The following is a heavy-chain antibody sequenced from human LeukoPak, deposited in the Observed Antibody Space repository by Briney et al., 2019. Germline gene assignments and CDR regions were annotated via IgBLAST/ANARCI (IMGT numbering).Heavy chain of an antibody. V-gene: IGHV1-2*02. CDR1: GYTFTGYY. CDR2: INPNSGGT. J-gene: IGHJ3*02. CDR3: ARHDCSSTSCYVFGAFDI. D-gene: IGHD2-2*01. Sequence: ASMKVSCKASGYTFTGYYMHWVRQAPGQGLEWMGWINPNSGGTNYAQKFQGRVTMTRDTSISTAYMELSRLRSDDTAVYYCARHDCSSTSCYVFGAFDIWGQGTMVTVSS.